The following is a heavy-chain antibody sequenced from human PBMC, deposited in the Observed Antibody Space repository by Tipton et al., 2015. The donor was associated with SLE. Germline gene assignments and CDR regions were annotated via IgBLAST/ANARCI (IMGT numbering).Heavy chain of an antibody. V-gene: IGHV3-21*01. Sequence: LSLTCAASGFTFSSYSMNWVRQAPGKGLEWVSSISRSSSYIYYADSVKGRFTISRDNAKNSLYLQMNSLRADDTAVYYCARGPYDYRNTDNYFYNYYMDVWGKGTTVTVSS. CDR2: ISRSSSYI. CDR1: GFTFSSYS. D-gene: IGHD3-16*01. CDR3: ARGPYDYRNTDNYFYNYYMDV. J-gene: IGHJ6*03.